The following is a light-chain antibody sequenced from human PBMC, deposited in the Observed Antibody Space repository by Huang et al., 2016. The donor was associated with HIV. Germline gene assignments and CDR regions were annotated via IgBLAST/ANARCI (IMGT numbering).Light chain of an antibody. CDR3: QQYGSSPLT. J-gene: IGKJ4*01. V-gene: IGKV3-20*01. CDR1: QSVRSSS. CDR2: GAS. Sequence: EIVLTQSPGTLSLSPGERATLSCRASQSVRSSSLAWYQQKPGQSPRLLIFGASNRATASPDRFSGRGSATDFTLTISRLEPEDFAVYYCQQYGSSPLTFGGGTKVEIK.